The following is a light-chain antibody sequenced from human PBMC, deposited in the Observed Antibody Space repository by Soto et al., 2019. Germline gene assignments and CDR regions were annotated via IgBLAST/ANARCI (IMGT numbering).Light chain of an antibody. CDR2: KAS. CDR1: QSISSW. CDR3: QQYNSYRYT. J-gene: IGKJ2*01. Sequence: DIQMTQSPSTLSASVGDRVTITCRASQSISSWLAWYQQKPGKAPKLLIYKASSLESGVPSRFSGSGSGTEFTLTISSLQPDDFATYYCQQYNSYRYTFARGPSWRSN. V-gene: IGKV1-5*03.